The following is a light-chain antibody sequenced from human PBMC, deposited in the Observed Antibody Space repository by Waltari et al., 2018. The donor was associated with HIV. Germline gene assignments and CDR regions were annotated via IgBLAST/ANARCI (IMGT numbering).Light chain of an antibody. CDR1: SLPKQF. Sequence: SSDLTQPPSLSVSPGQTATITCSGDSLPKQFGYWYQQKAGQAPVLIINKDRERPSGITERFSGSSSGTTVTLTITEVQAEDEADYHCQSADSSGSFWVFGGGTKLTVL. CDR2: KDR. V-gene: IGLV3-25*03. J-gene: IGLJ3*02. CDR3: QSADSSGSFWV.